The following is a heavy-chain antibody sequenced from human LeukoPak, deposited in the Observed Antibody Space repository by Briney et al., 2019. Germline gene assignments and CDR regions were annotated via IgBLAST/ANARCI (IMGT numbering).Heavy chain of an antibody. Sequence: GRSLRLSCAASGFSFSNYGMHWVRQAPGKGLEWVALISFDESSEYYADSVKGRFSISRDNSKNTLYLQMNNARVDDTAVYYCAKEVGYGSPYFDYWGQGTLVTVSS. D-gene: IGHD5-12*01. CDR1: GFSFSNYG. V-gene: IGHV3-30*18. J-gene: IGHJ4*02. CDR2: ISFDESSE. CDR3: AKEVGYGSPYFDY.